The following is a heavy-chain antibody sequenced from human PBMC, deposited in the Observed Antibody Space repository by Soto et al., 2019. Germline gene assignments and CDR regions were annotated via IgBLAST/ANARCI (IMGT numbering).Heavy chain of an antibody. Sequence: GGSLRLSCAASGFTFSSYAMHWVRQAPGKGLEYVSAISSNGGSTYYANSVKGRFTISRDNSKNTLYLQMGSLRAEDMAVYYCARDAVSGETLNWFDPWGQGTLVTVSS. CDR1: GFTFSSYA. D-gene: IGHD3-10*01. J-gene: IGHJ5*02. CDR2: ISSNGGST. CDR3: ARDAVSGETLNWFDP. V-gene: IGHV3-64*01.